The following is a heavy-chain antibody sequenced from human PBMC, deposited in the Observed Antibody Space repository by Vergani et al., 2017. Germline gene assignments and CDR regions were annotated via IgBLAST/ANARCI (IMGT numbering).Heavy chain of an antibody. CDR2: ISSNSSTI. D-gene: IGHD2-15*01. J-gene: IGHJ6*02. CDR3: ARDGGGCSCGSCYSYYNYYYGMDV. CDR1: GFTFSSYS. V-gene: IGHV3-48*01. Sequence: EVQLVESGGGLVQPGGSLRLSCAASGFTFSSYSMNWVRQAPRKGLEWVSYISSNSSTIYYADSLKGRFTISSDNAKNTLYMQMNSMRAEDTTVYYCARDGGGCSCGSCYSYYNYYYGMDVWGQGTTVTVSS.